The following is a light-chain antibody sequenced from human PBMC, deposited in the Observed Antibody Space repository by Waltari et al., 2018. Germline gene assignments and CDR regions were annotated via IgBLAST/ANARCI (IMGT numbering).Light chain of an antibody. CDR3: QQYDKFPLT. CDR1: HGIDNS. CDR2: DVS. V-gene: IGKV1-33*01. Sequence: DIQMTQSPSSLSASVGDRVTITCHATHGIDNSLNWHQQQPGKPPNLLIYDVSNLEAGVPSRVSGSGSGTYFTLTITNLQPEEFATYFCQQYDKFPLTFGGGTKVEIK. J-gene: IGKJ4*01.